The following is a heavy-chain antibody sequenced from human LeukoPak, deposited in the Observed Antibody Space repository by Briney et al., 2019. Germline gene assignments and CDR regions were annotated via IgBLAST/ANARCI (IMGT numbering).Heavy chain of an antibody. D-gene: IGHD1-26*01. J-gene: IGHJ4*02. Sequence: GGSLRLSCAASGFTFSSYAMHWVRQAPGKGLEWVAVISYDGSNKYYADSVKGRFTISRDNSKNTLYLQRNSLRAEDTAVYYCAREYVTAYIVGDYWGQGTLVTVSS. V-gene: IGHV3-30*04. CDR3: AREYVTAYIVGDY. CDR1: GFTFSSYA. CDR2: ISYDGSNK.